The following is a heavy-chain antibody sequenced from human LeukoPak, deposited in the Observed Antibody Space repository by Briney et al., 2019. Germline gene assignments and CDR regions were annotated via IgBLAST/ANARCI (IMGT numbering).Heavy chain of an antibody. D-gene: IGHD7-27*01. CDR2: IYYSGST. J-gene: IGHJ4*02. CDR1: GGSISSYY. Sequence: SETLSLTCTVSGGSISSYYWSWIRQPPGKGLEWIGYIYYSGSTNYNPSLKSRVTISVDTSKNQFSLKLSSVTAADTAVYYCASLTGNPYFDYWGQGTLVTVSS. CDR3: ASLTGNPYFDY. V-gene: IGHV4-59*01.